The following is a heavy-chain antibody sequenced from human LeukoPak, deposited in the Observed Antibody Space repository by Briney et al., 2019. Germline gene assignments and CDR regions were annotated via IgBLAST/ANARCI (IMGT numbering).Heavy chain of an antibody. CDR2: IGTIGDT. CDR3: AREILEPGKTHEY. Sequence: PGGSLRLSCAASGFTFSSYDMHWVRQDTGKGLEWVSAIGTIGDTYYTGSVKGRFTISRENAKNSLYLQMNSLRAEDTAMYYCAREILEPGKTHEYWGQGTLVTVSS. J-gene: IGHJ4*02. V-gene: IGHV3-13*01. CDR1: GFTFSSYD. D-gene: IGHD1-1*01.